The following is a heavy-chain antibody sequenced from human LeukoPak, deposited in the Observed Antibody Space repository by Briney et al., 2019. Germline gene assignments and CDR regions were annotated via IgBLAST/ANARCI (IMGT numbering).Heavy chain of an antibody. Sequence: PGGSLRLSCVASGFTFSSYALTWVRQAPGKGLEWVAFIRYDGSNKYYADSVKGRFTISRDNSKNTLYLQMNSLRAEDTAVYYCGDGYNFADYWGQGTLVTVSS. CDR1: GFTFSSYA. V-gene: IGHV3-30*02. CDR2: IRYDGSNK. J-gene: IGHJ4*02. CDR3: GDGYNFADY. D-gene: IGHD5-24*01.